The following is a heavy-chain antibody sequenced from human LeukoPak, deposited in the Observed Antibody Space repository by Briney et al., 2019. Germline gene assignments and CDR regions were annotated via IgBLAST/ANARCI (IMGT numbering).Heavy chain of an antibody. CDR3: ARDPGYDFWSGYYTTAQLDY. Sequence: ASVKVSCKAFGYTFTSYYMHWVRQAPGQGLEWMGIINPSGGSTSYAQKFQGRVTMTRDTSTSTVYMELSSLRSEDTAVYYCARDPGYDFWSGYYTTAQLDYWGQGTLVTVSS. J-gene: IGHJ4*02. CDR1: GYTFTSYY. V-gene: IGHV1-46*03. D-gene: IGHD3-3*01. CDR2: INPSGGST.